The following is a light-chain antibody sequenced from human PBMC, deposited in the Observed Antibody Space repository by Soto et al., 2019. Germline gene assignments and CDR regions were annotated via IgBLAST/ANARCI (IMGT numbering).Light chain of an antibody. J-gene: IGKJ1*01. Sequence: EIVLTQSPATLSLSPGERATLSCRASPSVTNYLAWYQQKPGQPPRLLIYGASTRATGIPAMFSGSGSGTEFTLTISSLQSEDFAVYYCQQYNNWPRTFGPGTKVDIK. V-gene: IGKV3-15*01. CDR3: QQYNNWPRT. CDR2: GAS. CDR1: PSVTNY.